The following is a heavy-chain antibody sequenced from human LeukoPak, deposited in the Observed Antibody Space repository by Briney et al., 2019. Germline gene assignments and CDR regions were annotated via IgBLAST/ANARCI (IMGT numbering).Heavy chain of an antibody. V-gene: IGHV1-69*02. D-gene: IGHD4-17*01. CDR1: GGTFSSHT. CDR2: IIPILGIA. CDR3: ARADYGDYVMPYYYYGMDV. J-gene: IGHJ6*02. Sequence: ASVKVSCKASGGTFSSHTISWVRQAPGQGLEWMGRIIPILGIANYAQKFQGRVTITADKSTSTAYMELSSLRSEDTAVYYCARADYGDYVMPYYYYGMDVWGQGTTVTVSS.